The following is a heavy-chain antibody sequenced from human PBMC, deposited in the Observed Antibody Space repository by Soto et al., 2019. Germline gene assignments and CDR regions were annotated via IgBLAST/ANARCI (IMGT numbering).Heavy chain of an antibody. V-gene: IGHV4-59*08. CDR3: ATEVRGSCSSGRCYGRY. Sequence: PSETVSLTCTVPGGSISSYYWSWIRQPPGKGLEWIGYIYYSGRTNYNPSLKSRVTISVDTSKNQFSLKLSSVTAADTAIYYCATEVRGSCSSGRCYGRYWGQGTLVTVS. CDR1: GGSISSYY. CDR2: IYYSGRT. J-gene: IGHJ4*02. D-gene: IGHD2-15*01.